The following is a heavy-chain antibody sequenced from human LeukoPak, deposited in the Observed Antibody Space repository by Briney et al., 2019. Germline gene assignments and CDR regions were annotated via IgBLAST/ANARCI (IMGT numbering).Heavy chain of an antibody. V-gene: IGHV4-59*11. D-gene: IGHD2/OR15-2a*01. Sequence: SETLSLTCTVSGGSISSHYWSWIRQPPGEGLEWIGYIYYSGSTDYNPSLKSRVTISVDTSKNQFSLKLSSVTAADTAVYYCARDLFLGFALDVWGKGTTVTVSS. J-gene: IGHJ6*04. CDR2: IYYSGST. CDR1: GGSISSHY. CDR3: ARDLFLGFALDV.